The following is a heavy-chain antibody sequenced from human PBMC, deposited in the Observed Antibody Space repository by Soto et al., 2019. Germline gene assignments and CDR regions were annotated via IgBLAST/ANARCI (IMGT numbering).Heavy chain of an antibody. Sequence: QVQLVQSGAEVKKPGASVKVSCKASGSTFTSYGISWVRQAPGQGLEWMGGISDYNGNTNYAQKLQGRVTMTTDTSTSTDYMELRRLRSDDTAVYYCARDNEVVSADLDYWGQGTLVTVS. CDR3: ARDNEVVSADLDY. CDR2: ISDYNGNT. D-gene: IGHD2-21*01. V-gene: IGHV1-18*01. CDR1: GSTFTSYG. J-gene: IGHJ4*02.